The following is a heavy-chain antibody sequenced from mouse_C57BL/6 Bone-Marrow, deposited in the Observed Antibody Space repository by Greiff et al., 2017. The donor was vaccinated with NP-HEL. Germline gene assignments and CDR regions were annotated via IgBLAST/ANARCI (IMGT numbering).Heavy chain of an antibody. CDR1: GFTFSSYT. J-gene: IGHJ4*01. D-gene: IGHD2-12*01. CDR2: ICGGGCKS. Sequence: VKLMESGGGLVKPGGSLKLSRAASGFTFSSYTMSWVRQTPEKRLEWVGTICGGGCKSYYPESVKGRFTIARDNAKNTLYLQMSSLRSEDTALYYCARRRPGDYWGQGTSVTVSS. CDR3: ARRRPGDY. V-gene: IGHV5-9*01.